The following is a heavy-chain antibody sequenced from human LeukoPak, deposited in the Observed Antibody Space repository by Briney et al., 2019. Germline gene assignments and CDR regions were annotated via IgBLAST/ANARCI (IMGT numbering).Heavy chain of an antibody. V-gene: IGHV3-15*01. CDR3: TTEQVITGSLDY. D-gene: IGHD1-20*01. J-gene: IGHJ4*02. CDR2: IKSKTDGGTT. Sequence: GGSLRLSCAASGFTCSNAWMSWVRRAPGKGLEWVGRIKSKTDGGTTDYAAPVKSRFTISRDDSKNTLYLQMNSLKTEDTAVYYCTTEQVITGSLDYWGQGTLVTVSS. CDR1: GFTCSNAW.